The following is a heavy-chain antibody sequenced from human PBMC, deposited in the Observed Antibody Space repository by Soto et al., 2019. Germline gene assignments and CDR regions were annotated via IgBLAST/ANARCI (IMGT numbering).Heavy chain of an antibody. J-gene: IGHJ3*02. CDR3: ARGLMIYGSGSYYNVKRSRAFDI. Sequence: SETLSLTCTVSGGSVSSGSYYWSWIRQPPGKGLEWIGYIYYSGSTNYNPSLKSRVTISVDTSKNQFSLKLSSVTAADTAVYYCARGLMIYGSGSYYNVKRSRAFDIWGQGTMVTVSS. CDR2: IYYSGST. V-gene: IGHV4-61*01. CDR1: GGSVSSGSYY. D-gene: IGHD3-10*01.